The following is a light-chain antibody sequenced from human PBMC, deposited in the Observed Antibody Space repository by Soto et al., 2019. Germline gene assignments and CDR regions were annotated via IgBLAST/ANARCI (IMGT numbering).Light chain of an antibody. J-gene: IGKJ5*01. CDR2: SAS. Sequence: DIQMTQSPSSLSASVGDTITINCRASHSIDTFLHWYQQKPGKAPKLLIYSASTLQGGVPSRFSGSGAGTYFRLTISSLQPEDSATYYCQQSHSLPITFGQGTRLEI. V-gene: IGKV1-39*01. CDR3: QQSHSLPIT. CDR1: HSIDTF.